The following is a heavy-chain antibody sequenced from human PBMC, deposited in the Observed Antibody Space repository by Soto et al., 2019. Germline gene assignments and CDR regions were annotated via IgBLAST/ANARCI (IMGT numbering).Heavy chain of an antibody. CDR1: GYIFSGNY. D-gene: IGHD6-19*01. Sequence: QVQLVQSGAEMRKPGASVKVSCKASGYIFSGNYLHWVRRAPGQGLEWMAWINAKNGATNYAQKFRGRATVTRDTSISTTYLELSGLTSDDTAVYYCARAREDSSGWFDHWGQGTQVTVSP. CDR2: INAKNGAT. CDR3: ARAREDSSGWFDH. J-gene: IGHJ5*02. V-gene: IGHV1-2*02.